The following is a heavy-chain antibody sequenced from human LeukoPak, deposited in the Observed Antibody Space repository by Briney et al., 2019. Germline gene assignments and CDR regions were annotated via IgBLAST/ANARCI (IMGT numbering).Heavy chain of an antibody. CDR1: GGSISSSSYY. Sequence: SETLSHTCTVSGGSISSSSYYWGWIRQPPGKGLEWIGSIYYSGSTYYNPSLKSRVTISVDTSKDQFSLKLSSVTAADTAVYYCARPRNHFGVVLGWFDPWGQGTLVTVSS. D-gene: IGHD3-3*01. CDR3: ARPRNHFGVVLGWFDP. J-gene: IGHJ5*02. CDR2: IYYSGST. V-gene: IGHV4-39*01.